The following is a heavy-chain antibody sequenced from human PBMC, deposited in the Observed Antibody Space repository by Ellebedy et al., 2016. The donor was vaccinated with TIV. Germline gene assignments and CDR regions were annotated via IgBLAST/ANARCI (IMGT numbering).Heavy chain of an antibody. V-gene: IGHV3-48*03. CDR2: ISTSGSTI. CDR3: ARGCSGNYPPK. CDR1: GFTFSSYE. D-gene: IGHD1-26*01. Sequence: PGGSLRLSCAASGFTFSSYEMNWVSQAPGKGLEWVSYISTSGSTIYYADSVKGRFTISRDNAKNSLYLQMNSLRAEDTAVYYCARGCSGNYPPKWGQGTLVTVSS. J-gene: IGHJ4*02.